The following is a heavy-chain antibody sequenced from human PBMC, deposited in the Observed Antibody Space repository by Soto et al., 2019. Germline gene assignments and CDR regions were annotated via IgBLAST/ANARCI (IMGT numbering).Heavy chain of an antibody. D-gene: IGHD3-16*02. Sequence: GGSLRLSCAASGFTFSSYGMHWVRQAPGKGLEWVAVIWYDGSNKYYADSVKGRFTISRDNSKNTLYLQMNSLRAEDTAVYYCARDGVGSLGELSLSYWGQGTLVTVSS. CDR2: IWYDGSNK. V-gene: IGHV3-33*01. J-gene: IGHJ4*02. CDR1: GFTFSSYG. CDR3: ARDGVGSLGELSLSY.